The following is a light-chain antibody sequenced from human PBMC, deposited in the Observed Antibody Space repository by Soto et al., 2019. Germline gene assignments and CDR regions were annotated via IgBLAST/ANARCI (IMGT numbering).Light chain of an antibody. CDR3: QQYDSYSST. Sequence: DIQMTQSPSTLSASVGDRVTITCRASQRISSWLAWYQQKPGKAPNLLIYKASTLESGVPSRFSGSGSGTEFTLTIISLQPDDFATYYCQQYDSYSSTFGQGTKVDIK. CDR2: KAS. V-gene: IGKV1-5*03. CDR1: QRISSW. J-gene: IGKJ1*01.